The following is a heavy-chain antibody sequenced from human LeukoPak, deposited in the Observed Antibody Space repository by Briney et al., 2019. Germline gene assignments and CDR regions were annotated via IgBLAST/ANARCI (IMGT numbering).Heavy chain of an antibody. CDR3: AREVDCGGDCYFYGMDV. CDR2: INPNSGGT. CDR1: GYTFTGYY. Sequence: ASVKVSCKASGYTFTGYYMHWVRQAPGQGLGWMGWINPNSGGTNYAQKFQGRVTMTRDTSISTAYMELSRLRSDDTAVYYCAREVDCGGDCYFYGMDVWGQGTTVTVSS. D-gene: IGHD2-21*01. J-gene: IGHJ6*02. V-gene: IGHV1-2*02.